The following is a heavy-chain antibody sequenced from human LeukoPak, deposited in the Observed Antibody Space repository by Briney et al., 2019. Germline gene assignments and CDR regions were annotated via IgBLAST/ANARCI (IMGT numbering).Heavy chain of an antibody. D-gene: IGHD3-10*01. CDR1: GYSLTELS. CDR3: ATAPDITSFDY. CDR2: FDPEDGET. J-gene: IGHJ4*02. V-gene: IGHV1-24*01. Sequence: ASLKVSCKVSGYSLTELSLHWVRQAPGKGLEWMGGFDPEDGETIYAQKFQGRVTMTEDTSTDTAYMELSSLRSEDTAVYYCATAPDITSFDYWGQGTLVTVSS.